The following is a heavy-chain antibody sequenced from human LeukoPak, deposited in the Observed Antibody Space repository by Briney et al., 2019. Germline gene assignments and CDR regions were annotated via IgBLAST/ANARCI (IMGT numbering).Heavy chain of an antibody. V-gene: IGHV1-18*01. CDR1: RYTFTRYV. CDR2: ISAYNGNA. Sequence: ASVRVSSKASRYTFTRYVISWVRQAPGQGREWRGWISAYNGNANYAQKLQGRVTMTTDTSTSTAYMELRSLRSDDTAVYYCARDGTRYCSSTSCYGWYWGQGTLVTVSS. D-gene: IGHD2-2*01. CDR3: ARDGTRYCSSTSCYGWY. J-gene: IGHJ4*02.